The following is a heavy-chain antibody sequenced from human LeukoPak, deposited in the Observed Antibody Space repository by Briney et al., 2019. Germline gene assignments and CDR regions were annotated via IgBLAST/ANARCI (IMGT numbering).Heavy chain of an antibody. J-gene: IGHJ3*02. V-gene: IGHV3-23*01. CDR3: AKSRTVTTYNNAFDI. CDR2: ISGSGGST. CDR1: GFTFSSYA. Sequence: PGGSLSLSCAASGFTFSSYAMSWVRQAPGKGLEWVSAISGSGGSTYYADSVKGRITISRYNSKNTLYMQMYSLRAEDTAVDYCAKSRTVTTYNNAFDIWGQGTMVTVSS. D-gene: IGHD4-11*01.